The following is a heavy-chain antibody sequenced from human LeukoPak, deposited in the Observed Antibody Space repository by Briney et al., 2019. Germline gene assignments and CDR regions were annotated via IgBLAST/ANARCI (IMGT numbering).Heavy chain of an antibody. V-gene: IGHV3-23*01. CDR2: IRDSGSST. D-gene: IGHD3-22*01. CDR1: GFTFSSYA. CDR3: ARAQYYSDSTGYYYLHY. Sequence: PGGALRLSCAASGFTFSSYAMSWVRQAPGKGLEWVSAIRDSGSSTHYADSVKGRFTISRDNAKNSLYLQTNSLRAEDTAVYYCARAQYYSDSTGYYYLHYWGQGTLVTVSS. J-gene: IGHJ4*02.